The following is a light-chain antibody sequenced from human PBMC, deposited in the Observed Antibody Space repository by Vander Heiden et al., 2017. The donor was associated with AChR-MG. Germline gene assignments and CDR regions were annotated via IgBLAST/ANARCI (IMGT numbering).Light chain of an antibody. V-gene: IGLV3-19*01. CDR3: NSRDSSGNVV. Sequence: SSELTQDPAVSVALGQTVRITCQGDSLRSYYASWYQQKPGQAPVLVIYGKNNRPSGIPDRFSGSSSGNTASLTITGAQAEDEADYYCNSRDSSGNVVFGGGTKLTVI. CDR1: SLRSYY. J-gene: IGLJ2*01. CDR2: GKN.